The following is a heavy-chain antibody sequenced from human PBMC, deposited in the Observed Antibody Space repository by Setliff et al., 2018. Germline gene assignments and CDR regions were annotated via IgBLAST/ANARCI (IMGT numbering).Heavy chain of an antibody. D-gene: IGHD2-2*01. CDR2: VYDSGTT. Sequence: SETLSLTCFVSGGSISNSDYYWDWIRQPPGKGLEWIGTVYDSGTTYYNPSLKSRVTIFVDTSKNQFSLNLNSVTAADTGVYYCASCRYQVPYDYWGQGILVTISS. V-gene: IGHV4-39*01. J-gene: IGHJ4*02. CDR3: ASCRYQVPYDY. CDR1: GGSISNSDYY.